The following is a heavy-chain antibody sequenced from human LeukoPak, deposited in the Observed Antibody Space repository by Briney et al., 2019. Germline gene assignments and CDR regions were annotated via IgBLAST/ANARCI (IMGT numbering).Heavy chain of an antibody. V-gene: IGHV3-23*01. Sequence: GGSLRLSCAASGFTFSSYAMSWVRQAPGKGLGWVSAISGSGGSTYYADSVKGRFTISRDNSKNTLYLQMNSLRAEDTAVYYCAKDSIQLWYTPLGRYWGQGTLVTVSS. J-gene: IGHJ4*02. CDR2: ISGSGGST. D-gene: IGHD5-18*01. CDR1: GFTFSSYA. CDR3: AKDSIQLWYTPLGRY.